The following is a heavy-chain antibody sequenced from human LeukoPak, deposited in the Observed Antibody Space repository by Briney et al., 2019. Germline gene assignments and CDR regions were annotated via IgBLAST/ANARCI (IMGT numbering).Heavy chain of an antibody. D-gene: IGHD3-10*01. V-gene: IGHV3-9*03. Sequence: GGSLRLSCAASGFTFDDYGMHWVRQAPGKGLEWVSGISWNSGSIGYADSVKGRFTISRDNAKNSLYLQMNSLRAEDMAFYFCGKGVVNMVRGGIDYWGQGTLVTVSS. CDR1: GFTFDDYG. CDR2: ISWNSGSI. J-gene: IGHJ4*02. CDR3: GKGVVNMVRGGIDY.